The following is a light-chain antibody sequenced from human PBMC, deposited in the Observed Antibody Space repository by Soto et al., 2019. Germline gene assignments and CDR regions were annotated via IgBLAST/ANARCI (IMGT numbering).Light chain of an antibody. CDR1: QSVSSS. CDR3: LQYNNWWT. Sequence: EIVLTQSPATLSFSSGERATLSFRASQSVSSSLAWYQQKPGRSPRLLIYGASTRAIGIPARFSGSGSGTEFTLTISSLQSEDFAVYYCLQYNNWWTFGQGTKVDI. CDR2: GAS. J-gene: IGKJ1*01. V-gene: IGKV3-15*01.